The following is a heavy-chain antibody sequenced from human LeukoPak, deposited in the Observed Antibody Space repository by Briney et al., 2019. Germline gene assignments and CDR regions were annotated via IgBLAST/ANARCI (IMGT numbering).Heavy chain of an antibody. V-gene: IGHV1-8*02. Sequence: ASVKVSCKASGGTFSSYAINWVRQATGQGLEWMGWMNPNSGNTGYAQKFQGRVTMTRNTSISTAYMELSSLRSEDTAVYYCARGSGKLNYPFAYWGQGTLVTVSS. D-gene: IGHD4-11*01. CDR3: ARGSGKLNYPFAY. CDR2: MNPNSGNT. CDR1: GGTFSSYA. J-gene: IGHJ4*02.